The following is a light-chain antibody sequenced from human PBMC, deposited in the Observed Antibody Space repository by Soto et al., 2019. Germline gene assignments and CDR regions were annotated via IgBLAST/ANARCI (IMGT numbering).Light chain of an antibody. V-gene: IGKV1-5*01. CDR1: QTISTW. J-gene: IGKJ1*01. CDR3: QQLNSYPRT. CDR2: DAS. Sequence: DIQMTQSPSTLSASVGDRVTITCRASQTISTWLAWYQQKPGKAPELLIYDASTLESGVPSRFSGSGSGTEFTLTISSLQPEDFATYYCQQLNSYPRTFGQGTKVEIK.